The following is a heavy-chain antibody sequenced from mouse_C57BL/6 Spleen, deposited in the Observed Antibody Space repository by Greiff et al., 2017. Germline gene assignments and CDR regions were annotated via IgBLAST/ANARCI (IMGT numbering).Heavy chain of an antibody. V-gene: IGHV1-15*01. CDR3: TRRGNWPFDY. J-gene: IGHJ2*01. CDR1: GYTFTDYE. CDR2: IDPETGGT. Sequence: QVQLKESGAELVRLGASVTLSCKASGYTFTDYEMHWVKQTPVHGLEWIGAIDPETGGTAYNQKFKGKAILTADKSSSTAYMELRSLTSEDSAVYYCTRRGNWPFDYWGQGTTLTVSS. D-gene: IGHD4-1*01.